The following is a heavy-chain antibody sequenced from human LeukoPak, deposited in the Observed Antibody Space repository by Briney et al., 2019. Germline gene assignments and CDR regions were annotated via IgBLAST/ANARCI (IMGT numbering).Heavy chain of an antibody. CDR3: ARDYDILTGYYYYGMDV. Sequence: PGGSLRLSCAASGFTFSSYAMSWVRQAPGQGLEWMGWISAYNGNTNYAQKLQGRVTMTTDTSTSTAYMELRSLRSDDTAVYYCARDYDILTGYYYYGMDVWGQGTTVTVSS. D-gene: IGHD3-9*01. CDR2: ISAYNGNT. V-gene: IGHV1-18*01. J-gene: IGHJ6*02. CDR1: GFTFSSYA.